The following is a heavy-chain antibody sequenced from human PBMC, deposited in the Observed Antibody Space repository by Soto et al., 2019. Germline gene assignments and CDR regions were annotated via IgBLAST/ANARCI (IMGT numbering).Heavy chain of an antibody. Sequence: SETLSLTCTVSGGSISSYYWSWIRQPPGKGLEWIGYIYYSGSTNYNPSLKSRVTISVDTSKNQFSLKLSSVTAADTAVYYCARDVWGSSSGYYYYYGMDGWGQGTMVTVSS. CDR3: ARDVWGSSSGYYYYYGMDG. J-gene: IGHJ6*02. CDR1: GGSISSYY. CDR2: IYYSGST. D-gene: IGHD6-6*01. V-gene: IGHV4-59*01.